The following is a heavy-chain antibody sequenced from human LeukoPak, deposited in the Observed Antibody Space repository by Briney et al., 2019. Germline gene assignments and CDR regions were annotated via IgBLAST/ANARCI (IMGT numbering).Heavy chain of an antibody. J-gene: IGHJ3*02. Sequence: SETPSLTCAVYGGSFSGYYWNWIRQPAGKGLEWIGHIYTSGSTNYNPSLKSRVTMSVDTSKNQFSLKLRSVTAADTAVYYCARLYSSSSGRVLDIWGQGTMVTVSS. CDR2: IYTSGST. V-gene: IGHV4-59*10. CDR1: GGSFSGYY. CDR3: ARLYSSSSGRVLDI. D-gene: IGHD6-6*01.